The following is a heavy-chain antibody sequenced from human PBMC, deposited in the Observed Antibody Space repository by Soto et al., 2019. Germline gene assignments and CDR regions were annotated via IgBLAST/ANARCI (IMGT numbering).Heavy chain of an antibody. J-gene: IGHJ4*02. V-gene: IGHV1-3*01. D-gene: IGHD2-8*02. CDR2: IHAGNGDT. CDR1: GCPFTRFA. Sequence: GASVKVSCKASGCPFTRFAMHWVRQAPGQRLEWMGWIHAGNGDTKYSQKFQGRVTFTRDTSASTGYMEVSSLRSEDTAVYYCARPCTGGTCFHLDYWGQGTQVTVSS. CDR3: ARPCTGGTCFHLDY.